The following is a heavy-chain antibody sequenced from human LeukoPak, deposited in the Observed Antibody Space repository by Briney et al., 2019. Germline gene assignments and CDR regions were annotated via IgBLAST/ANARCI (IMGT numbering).Heavy chain of an antibody. CDR3: ARVSGTPRGYFDY. CDR1: GGSISSSSYY. Sequence: SETLSLTCTVSGGSISSSSYYWGWIRQPPGKGLEWIGSIYYSGSTYYNPSLKSRVTISVDTSKNQFSLKLSSVTAADTAVYYCARVSGTPRGYFDYWGQGTLVTVSS. J-gene: IGHJ4*02. D-gene: IGHD3-10*01. V-gene: IGHV4-39*07. CDR2: IYYSGST.